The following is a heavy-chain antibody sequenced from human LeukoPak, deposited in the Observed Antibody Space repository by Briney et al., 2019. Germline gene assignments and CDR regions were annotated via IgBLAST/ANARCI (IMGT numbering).Heavy chain of an antibody. D-gene: IGHD3-16*01. V-gene: IGHV3-7*03. CDR1: GFSFSDST. CDR2: MKEDGSDE. J-gene: IGHJ1*01. Sequence: PGGSLRLSCVASGFSFSDSTMSWVRQAAGKGLECVAKMKEDGSDENYVDSVKGRFTISRDNARNSLHLQMKSLRAEDTAVYFCARGGAGGGYFPTWGQGILVIVSS. CDR3: ARGGAGGGYFPT.